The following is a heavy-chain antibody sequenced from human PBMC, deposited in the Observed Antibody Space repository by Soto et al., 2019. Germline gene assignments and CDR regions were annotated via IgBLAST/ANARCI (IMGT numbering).Heavy chain of an antibody. V-gene: IGHV1-18*01. D-gene: IGHD2-21*02. CDR1: GYSFSAYG. CDR3: ARAAVVTAFDY. Sequence: QVQLVQSGAEVKKPGASVKVSCKTSGYSFSAYGITWVRQAPGQGLEWMGWISPYNGNTNYAQKLQGRVTMTTDTSTGTAYMELRSLRSDDTAVYYCARAAVVTAFDYWGQGTLVTVSS. CDR2: ISPYNGNT. J-gene: IGHJ4*02.